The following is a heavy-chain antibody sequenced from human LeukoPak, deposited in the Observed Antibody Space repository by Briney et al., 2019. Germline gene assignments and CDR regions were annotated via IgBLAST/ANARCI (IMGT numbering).Heavy chain of an antibody. CDR2: IHTSGST. V-gene: IGHV4-4*07. Sequence: PSETLSLTCTVSGGSISSYYWSWIRQPAGKGLEWIGRIHTSGSTNYNPSLKSRVTISVDKSKNQFSLKLSSVTAADTAVHYCARDLYTSGSSHYYYYMAVWGNGTTVTVSS. J-gene: IGHJ6*03. CDR1: GGSISSYY. CDR3: ARDLYTSGSSHYYYYMAV. D-gene: IGHD3-10*01.